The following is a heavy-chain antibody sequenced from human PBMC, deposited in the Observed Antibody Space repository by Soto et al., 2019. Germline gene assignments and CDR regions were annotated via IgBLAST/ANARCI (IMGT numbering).Heavy chain of an antibody. CDR2: TYYKSGWNN. V-gene: IGHV6-1*01. Sequence: QXLALPPVISGDXVSSNSAAWNWIRQSPSRGLEWLGSTYYKSGWNNDYALSVKSGVAINPDKSKNQFSLHMDSLTTEDTAVYYCAGVTWFRGLDVWGQGTPGTVSS. CDR1: GDXVSSNSAA. D-gene: IGHD3-10*01. J-gene: IGHJ6*02. CDR3: AGVTWFRGLDV.